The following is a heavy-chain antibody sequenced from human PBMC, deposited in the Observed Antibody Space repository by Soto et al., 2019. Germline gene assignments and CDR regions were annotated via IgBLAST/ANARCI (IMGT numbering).Heavy chain of an antibody. CDR3: ARRGSGSYYDY. D-gene: IGHD1-26*01. Sequence: EVQLLESGGGLVQPGGSLRLSCVASGFTFSSYAMRWVRQAPVKGLEWVSAISGSGGSTYYADSVKGRFTISRDNSKNTLYLQMNSLRAEDTAVYYCARRGSGSYYDYWGHGTLVTVSS. CDR1: GFTFSSYA. CDR2: ISGSGGST. V-gene: IGHV3-23*01. J-gene: IGHJ4*01.